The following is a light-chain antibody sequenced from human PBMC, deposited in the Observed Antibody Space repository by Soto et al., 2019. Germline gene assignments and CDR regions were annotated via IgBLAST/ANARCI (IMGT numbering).Light chain of an antibody. CDR1: STDVGAYDY. Sequence: QSALTQPPSASGSPGQSVTISCTGTSTDVGAYDYVSWYQQHPGKAPKLMIYDVIKRPSGVPDRFSGSKSGNTASLTVSGLQAEDEADYYCSSYGGNNNVLFGGGTKLTVL. CDR3: SSYGGNNNVL. CDR2: DVI. J-gene: IGLJ2*01. V-gene: IGLV2-8*01.